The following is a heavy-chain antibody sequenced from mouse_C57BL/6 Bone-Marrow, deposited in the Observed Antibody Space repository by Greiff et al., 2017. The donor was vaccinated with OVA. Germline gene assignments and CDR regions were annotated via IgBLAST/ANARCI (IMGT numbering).Heavy chain of an antibody. D-gene: IGHD2-2*01. J-gene: IGHJ2*01. V-gene: IGHV1-69*01. Sequence: QVQLQQPGAELVMPGASVKLSCKASGYTFTSYWMHWVKQRPGQGLEWIGEIDPSDSYTNYNQKFKGKSTLTVDKSSSTAYMQLSSLTSEDSAVYYCARGGWLRLFDYWGQGTTLTVSS. CDR3: ARGGWLRLFDY. CDR2: IDPSDSYT. CDR1: GYTFTSYW.